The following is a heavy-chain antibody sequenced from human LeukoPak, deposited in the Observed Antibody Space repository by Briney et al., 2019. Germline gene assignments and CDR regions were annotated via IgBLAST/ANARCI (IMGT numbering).Heavy chain of an antibody. CDR3: ATPGEYCSGGSCYLINRLDY. J-gene: IGHJ4*02. CDR2: TWYDGRNK. V-gene: IGHV3-33*01. D-gene: IGHD2-15*01. Sequence: GTSLRLSCAASGITFNAIHWVRQAPGKGLEWVALTWYDGRNKYYADSVKGRFTISIDNSKNMVYLHTNSLRAEDTAVYYCATPGEYCSGGSCYLINRLDYWGQGTLVTVSS. CDR1: GITFNA.